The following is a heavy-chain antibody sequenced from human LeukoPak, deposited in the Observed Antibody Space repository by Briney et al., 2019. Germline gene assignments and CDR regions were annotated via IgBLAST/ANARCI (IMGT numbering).Heavy chain of an antibody. V-gene: IGHV4-4*02. CDR2: VHLSGAA. CDR3: TRESGAFSPFGF. CDR1: GGSITTTNW. Sequence: SETLSLTCAVSGGSITTTNWWSWVRQPPGKGLEWIGVVHLSGAANYNLSLESRVSMSIDKSKNHLSLEVTSVTAADTAIYYCTRESGAFSPFGFWGQGTLVTVSS. J-gene: IGHJ4*02. D-gene: IGHD1-26*01.